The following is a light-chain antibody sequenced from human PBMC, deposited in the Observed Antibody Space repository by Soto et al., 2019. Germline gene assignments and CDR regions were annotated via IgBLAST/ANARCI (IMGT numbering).Light chain of an antibody. J-gene: IGKJ4*01. CDR1: QSVSSSY. Sequence: DIVLTQSPGTLSLSPGERATLSCRASQSVSSSYLAWYQQKPGQAPRLLIYDASSRATGIPDRFSGSGSGTDFTLTISRLEPEDFAVFYCQQYGSSPLTFGGGTKVDI. V-gene: IGKV3-20*01. CDR3: QQYGSSPLT. CDR2: DAS.